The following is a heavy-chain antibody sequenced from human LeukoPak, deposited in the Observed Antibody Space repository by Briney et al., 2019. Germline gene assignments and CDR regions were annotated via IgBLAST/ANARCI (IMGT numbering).Heavy chain of an antibody. CDR2: ISSGDDII. D-gene: IGHD3-10*01. J-gene: IGHJ4*02. Sequence: PGGSLRLSCAASGFTFSSYSMNWVRQAPGQGLEWVSYISSGDDIIYYADSVKGRFTISRDNAKHTLYLQMNSLRAEDTAVYYCAREVGSGNSDRYFDSWGQGTLVTVSS. CDR1: GFTFSSYS. CDR3: AREVGSGNSDRYFDS. V-gene: IGHV3-48*04.